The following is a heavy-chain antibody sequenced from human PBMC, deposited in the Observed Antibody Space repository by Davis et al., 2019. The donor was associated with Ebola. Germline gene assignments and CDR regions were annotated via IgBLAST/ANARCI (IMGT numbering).Heavy chain of an antibody. J-gene: IGHJ6*04. CDR2: INTNTGNP. CDR3: AREMVLSAPYYYYYGMDV. CDR1: GYTFTSYA. D-gene: IGHD2-8*02. V-gene: IGHV7-4-1*02. Sequence: VSVKVSCKASGYTFTSYAMNWVRQTPGQGLEWMGWINTNTGNPTYAQGFTGRFVFSLDTSVSTAYLQISSLKAEDTAVYYCAREMVLSAPYYYYYGMDVWGKGTTVTVSS.